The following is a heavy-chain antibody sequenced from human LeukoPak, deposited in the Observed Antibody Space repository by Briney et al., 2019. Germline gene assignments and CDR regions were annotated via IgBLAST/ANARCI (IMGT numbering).Heavy chain of an antibody. Sequence: SETLSLTCAVSGGSISSSSYYWDWIRQPPGKGLEWIASIYYSGSTYYNPSLKSRVTISVDTSKNQFSLKLSSVTAADTAVYYCARRESSGWYAYYFDYWGQGTLVTVSS. J-gene: IGHJ4*02. CDR3: ARRESSGWYAYYFDY. CDR2: IYYSGST. D-gene: IGHD6-19*01. CDR1: GGSISSSSYY. V-gene: IGHV4-39*01.